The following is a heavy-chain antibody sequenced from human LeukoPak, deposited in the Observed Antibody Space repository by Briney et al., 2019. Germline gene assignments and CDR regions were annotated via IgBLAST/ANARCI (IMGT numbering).Heavy chain of an antibody. CDR1: GFTFSSYW. V-gene: IGHV3-23*01. CDR2: ISNANGDT. J-gene: IGHJ4*02. D-gene: IGHD1-1*01. Sequence: GGSLRLSCAASGFTFSSYWMSWVRQAPGKGLEWVSTISNANGDTYYADSVKGRFTISRDNSKNTLYLQMNSLTGEDTAIYYCAKATGNLGNWGQGTLVTLSS. CDR3: AKATGNLGN.